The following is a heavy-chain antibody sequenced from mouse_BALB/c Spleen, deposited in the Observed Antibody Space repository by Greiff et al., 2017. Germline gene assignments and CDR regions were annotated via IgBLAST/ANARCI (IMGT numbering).Heavy chain of an antibody. J-gene: IGHJ4*01. CDR1: GFTFTDYY. CDR3: ARDMGGNYAMDY. Sequence: EVKLMESGGGLVQPGGSLRLSCATSGFTFTDYYMSWVRQPPGKALEWLGFIRNKANGYTTEYSASVKGRFTISRDNSQSILYLQMNTLRAEDSATYYCARDMGGNYAMDYWGQGTSVTVSS. CDR2: IRNKANGYTT. V-gene: IGHV7-3*02. D-gene: IGHD1-1*02.